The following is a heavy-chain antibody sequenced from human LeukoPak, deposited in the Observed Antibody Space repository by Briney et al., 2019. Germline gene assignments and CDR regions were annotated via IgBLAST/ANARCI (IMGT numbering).Heavy chain of an antibody. Sequence: GGSLRLSCTASGFTFNTYAMHWVRQAPGKGLEWVAFIQYDGNAKHYADSVTGRFTISRDISTNTLYLQMNSLRADDTAVYYCVSHPRGYGIFHIWGQGTMLTVSS. V-gene: IGHV3-30*02. D-gene: IGHD5-12*01. CDR1: GFTFNTYA. J-gene: IGHJ3*02. CDR2: IQYDGNAK. CDR3: VSHPRGYGIFHI.